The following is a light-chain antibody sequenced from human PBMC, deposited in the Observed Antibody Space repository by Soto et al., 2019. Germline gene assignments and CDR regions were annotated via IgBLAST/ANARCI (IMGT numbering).Light chain of an antibody. V-gene: IGKV3-15*01. CDR3: HQYNNWPPWT. J-gene: IGKJ1*01. CDR2: RAS. CDR1: QSLGGN. Sequence: EIVMTQSQATLAVKPGDTATLPSRTSQSLGGNLAWYQQKPGQAPRLLIFRASSRAKGVPARFSASGSGTEFTLTISGLQSEDFAVYYCHQYNNWPPWTFGPGTKVDI.